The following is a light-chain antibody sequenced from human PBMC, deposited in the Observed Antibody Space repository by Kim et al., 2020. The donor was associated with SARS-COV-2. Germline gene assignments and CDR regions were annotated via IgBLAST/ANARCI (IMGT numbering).Light chain of an antibody. J-gene: IGLJ3*02. CDR1: SGHSRNA. V-gene: IGLV4-69*01. Sequence: QSVLTQSPSASASLGASVKLTCTLSSGHSRNAIAWHQQQPERGPPYLMKLNSDGSHTKGDGIPDRFSGSSSGAERYLTISSLQSEDEADYYCQTWDTGIHVFGGGTQLTVL. CDR3: QTWDTGIHV. CDR2: LNSDGSH.